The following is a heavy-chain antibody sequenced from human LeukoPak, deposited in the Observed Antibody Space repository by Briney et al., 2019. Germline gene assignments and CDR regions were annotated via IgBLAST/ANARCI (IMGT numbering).Heavy chain of an antibody. CDR3: ASMLYYDYVWGSYRDYYYGMDV. D-gene: IGHD3-16*02. J-gene: IGHJ6*04. V-gene: IGHV1-69*13. Sequence: SVKVSCKASGGTFSSYAISWVRQAPGQGLEWMGGIIPIFGTANYPQKFQGRVTITADESTSTAYMELSSLGSEDTAVYYCASMLYYDYVWGSYRDYYYGMDVWGKGTTVTVSS. CDR1: GGTFSSYA. CDR2: IIPIFGTA.